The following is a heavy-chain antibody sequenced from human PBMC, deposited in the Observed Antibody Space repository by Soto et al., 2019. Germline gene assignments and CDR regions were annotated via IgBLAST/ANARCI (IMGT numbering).Heavy chain of an antibody. V-gene: IGHV4-59*01. D-gene: IGHD3-22*01. Sequence: SETLSLTCTVSGGSISSYYWSWIRQPPGKGLEWIGYIYYSGSTNYNPSLKSRVTISVDTSKNQFSLKLSSVAAADTAVYYCARDLTDSYYYDSSGPRGAFDIWGQGTMVTVSS. CDR3: ARDLTDSYYYDSSGPRGAFDI. J-gene: IGHJ3*02. CDR1: GGSISSYY. CDR2: IYYSGST.